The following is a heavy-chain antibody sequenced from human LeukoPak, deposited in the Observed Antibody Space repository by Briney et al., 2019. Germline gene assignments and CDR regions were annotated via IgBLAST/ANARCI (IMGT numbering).Heavy chain of an antibody. V-gene: IGHV4-4*07. D-gene: IGHD3-10*01. Sequence: SETLSLTCTVSGGSISSYYWSWMRQPAGKGLEWIGRIYISGSTNYNPYLKSLVTMSVDTSKNQFSLKLSSVTAAATAIYYCARDAYYYGSGSYPLDYWGQGTLVTVSS. CDR1: GGSISSYY. CDR2: IYISGST. J-gene: IGHJ4*02. CDR3: ARDAYYYGSGSYPLDY.